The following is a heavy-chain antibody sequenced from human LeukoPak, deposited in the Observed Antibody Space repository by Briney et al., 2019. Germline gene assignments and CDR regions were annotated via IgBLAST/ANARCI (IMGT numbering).Heavy chain of an antibody. CDR3: ARVFYWYGGFKEFDY. CDR2: IYYSGST. Sequence: SETLSLTCTVSGGSISSSSYYWGWIRQPPGKGLEWIGSIYYSGSTYYNPSLKSRVTISVDTSKNQFSLKLSSVTAADTAVYYCARVFYWYGGFKEFDYWGQGTLVTVSS. V-gene: IGHV4-39*07. J-gene: IGHJ4*02. CDR1: GGSISSSSYY. D-gene: IGHD4-23*01.